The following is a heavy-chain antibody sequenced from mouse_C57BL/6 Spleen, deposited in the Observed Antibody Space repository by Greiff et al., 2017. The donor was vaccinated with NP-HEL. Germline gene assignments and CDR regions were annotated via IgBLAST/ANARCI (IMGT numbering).Heavy chain of an antibody. CDR3: TTPYYGSTFAY. CDR1: GFNIKDYY. CDR2: IDPEDGDT. D-gene: IGHD1-1*01. J-gene: IGHJ3*01. Sequence: VQLQQSGAELVRPGASVKLSCTASGFNIKDYYMHWVKQRPEQGLEWIGRIDPEDGDTEYAPKFQGKATMTAATSSNPAYLQLSSLTSEATAVYYGTTPYYGSTFAYWGQGTLVTVSA. V-gene: IGHV14-1*01.